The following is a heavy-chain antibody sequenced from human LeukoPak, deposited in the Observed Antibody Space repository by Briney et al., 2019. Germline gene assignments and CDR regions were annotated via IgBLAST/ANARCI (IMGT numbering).Heavy chain of an antibody. CDR2: IYYGGST. Sequence: SENLSLTCAVSGGSISSGDYYWNWIRHPPWKGLEWIGYIYYGGSTYYNPSLKSPITLSLDTSRNQFSLKLNSVTAADTAVYYCARDRYYYDTSGAPDGFEIWGQGTMVTVSS. J-gene: IGHJ3*02. CDR3: ARDRYYYDTSGAPDGFEI. D-gene: IGHD3-22*01. CDR1: GGSISSGDYY. V-gene: IGHV4-30-4*01.